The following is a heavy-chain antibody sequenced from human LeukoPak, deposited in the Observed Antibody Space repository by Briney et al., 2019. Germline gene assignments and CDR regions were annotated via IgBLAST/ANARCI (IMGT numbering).Heavy chain of an antibody. CDR3: ARRGGNYLFFDY. CDR1: GFTFSSYW. D-gene: IGHD3-16*02. Sequence: GGSLRLSCAASGFTFSSYWMSWVRQAPGKGLEWVSVISGGGESTYYADSVKGRFTFSRDNSKNTVYLQMDSLRVEDTAVYYCARRGGNYLFFDYWGQGTLVTVSS. CDR2: ISGGGEST. V-gene: IGHV3-23*01. J-gene: IGHJ4*02.